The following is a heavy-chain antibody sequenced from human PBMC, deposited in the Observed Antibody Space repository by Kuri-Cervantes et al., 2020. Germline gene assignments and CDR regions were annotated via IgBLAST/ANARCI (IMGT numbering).Heavy chain of an antibody. CDR1: GFTFSSYA. CDR3: AKSLITMIVVA. V-gene: IGHV3-30-3*02. CDR2: ISYDGSNK. Sequence: GGSLRPSCAASGFTFSSYAMHWVRQAPGKGLEWVAVISYDGSNKYYADSVKGRFTISRDNSKNTLYLQMNSLRAEDTAVYYCAKSLITMIVVAWGQGTLVTVSS. J-gene: IGHJ5*02. D-gene: IGHD3-22*01.